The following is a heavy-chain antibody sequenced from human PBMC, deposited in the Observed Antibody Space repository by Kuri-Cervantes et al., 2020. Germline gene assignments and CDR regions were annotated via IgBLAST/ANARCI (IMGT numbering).Heavy chain of an antibody. CDR2: INSDGSST. CDR1: GFTFSSYG. CDR3: ARSASGYYDSSGTASNHDAFDI. Sequence: GESLKISCAASGFTFSSYGMHWVRQAPGKGLVWVSRINSDGSSTSYADSVKGRFTISRDNAKNTLYLQMNSLRAEDTAVYYCARSASGYYDSSGTASNHDAFDIWGQGTMVTVSS. D-gene: IGHD3-22*01. J-gene: IGHJ3*02. V-gene: IGHV3-74*01.